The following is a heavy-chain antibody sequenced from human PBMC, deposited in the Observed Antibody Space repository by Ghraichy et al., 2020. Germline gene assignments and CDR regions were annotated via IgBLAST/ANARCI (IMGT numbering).Heavy chain of an antibody. J-gene: IGHJ4*02. CDR2: AYYSGST. CDR3: ARRRSASSNFDS. V-gene: IGHV4-39*01. CDR1: GGSISSSNYY. D-gene: IGHD3-10*01. Sequence: SETLSLTCTVSGGSISSSNYYWVWIRQPPGMGLEWIGNAYYSGSTYYSPSLKSRVTISVDRSTNKFSLSLTSVTAADTAVYYCARRRSASSNFDSWGLGALVTVSS.